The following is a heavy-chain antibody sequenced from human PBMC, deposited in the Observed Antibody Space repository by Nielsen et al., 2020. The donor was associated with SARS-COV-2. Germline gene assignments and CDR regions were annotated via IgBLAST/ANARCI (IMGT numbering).Heavy chain of an antibody. J-gene: IGHJ4*02. CDR1: GFTFSDYY. V-gene: IGHV3-7*03. Sequence: GGSLRLSCAASGFTFSDYYMSWVRQAPGKGLEWVANINDDGRERYYVDSVKGRFTISRDNSKNTLYLQMNSLRAEDTAVYYCAKRSGYTSGWYGDYWGQGTLVTVSS. CDR2: INDDGRER. D-gene: IGHD6-19*01. CDR3: AKRSGYTSGWYGDY.